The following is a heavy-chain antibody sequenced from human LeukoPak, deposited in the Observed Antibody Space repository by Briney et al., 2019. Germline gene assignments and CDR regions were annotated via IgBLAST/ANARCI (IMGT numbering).Heavy chain of an antibody. J-gene: IGHJ4*02. D-gene: IGHD3-22*01. CDR2: IYTGGNT. Sequence: GGSLRLSCAASGFTVDSNYPSWVRQAPGKGLEWVSTIYTGGNTYYAASVKGRFTISRDFSKNTVFLHMNSLRAEDTAMYYCARGDDSGYYDYFDYWGQGALVTVSS. V-gene: IGHV3-53*01. CDR1: GFTVDSNY. CDR3: ARGDDSGYYDYFDY.